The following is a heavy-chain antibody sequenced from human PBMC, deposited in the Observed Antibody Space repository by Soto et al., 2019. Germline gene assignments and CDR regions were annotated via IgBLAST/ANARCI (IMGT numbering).Heavy chain of an antibody. V-gene: IGHV1-3*01. CDR1: GYTFTSYA. CDR3: ARSIVVVVAATRVGYMDV. D-gene: IGHD2-15*01. Sequence: GPSVKVSCKASGYTFTSYAMHWVRQAPGQRLEWMGWINAGNGNTKYSQKFQGRVTITRDTSASTAYMELSSLRSEDTAVYYCARSIVVVVAATRVGYMDVWGKGTTVTVSS. CDR2: INAGNGNT. J-gene: IGHJ6*03.